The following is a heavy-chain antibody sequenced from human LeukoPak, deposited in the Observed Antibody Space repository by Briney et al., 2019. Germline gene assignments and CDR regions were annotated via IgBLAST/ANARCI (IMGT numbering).Heavy chain of an antibody. Sequence: ASVKVSCKASGYTFTGYYMHWVRRAPGQGLEWMGWINPNSGGTNYAQKFQGRVTMTRDTSISTAYMELSRLRSDDTAVYYCASLDYYDSSGYPPDAFDIWGQGTMVTVSS. CDR3: ASLDYYDSSGYPPDAFDI. D-gene: IGHD3-22*01. CDR2: INPNSGGT. CDR1: GYTFTGYY. V-gene: IGHV1-2*02. J-gene: IGHJ3*02.